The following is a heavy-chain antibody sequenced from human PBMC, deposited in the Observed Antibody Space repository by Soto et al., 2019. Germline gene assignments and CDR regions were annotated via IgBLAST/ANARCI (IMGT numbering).Heavy chain of an antibody. Sequence: ASVKVSCKASGYTFTSYGISWVRQAPGQGLEWMGWISAYNGNTNYAQKLQGRVTMTTDTSTSTAYMELRSLRSDDTAVYYCARSLFGAGYKPFDYWGQGTLVTVSS. CDR3: ARSLFGAGYKPFDY. D-gene: IGHD3-3*02. CDR1: GYTFTSYG. J-gene: IGHJ4*02. V-gene: IGHV1-18*04. CDR2: ISAYNGNT.